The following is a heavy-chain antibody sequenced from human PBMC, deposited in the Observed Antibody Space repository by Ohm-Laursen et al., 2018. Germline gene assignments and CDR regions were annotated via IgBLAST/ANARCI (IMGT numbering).Heavy chain of an antibody. D-gene: IGHD1-26*01. J-gene: IGHJ4*02. CDR3: ARGELLDY. V-gene: IGHV4-59*01. CDR1: GGSISSYY. CDR2: IYYSGST. Sequence: SETLSLTCPVSGGSISSYYWSWIRQPPGKGLEWIGYIYYSGSTNYNPSLKSRVTISVDTSKNQFSLKLSSVTAADTAVYYCARGELLDYWGQGTLVTVSS.